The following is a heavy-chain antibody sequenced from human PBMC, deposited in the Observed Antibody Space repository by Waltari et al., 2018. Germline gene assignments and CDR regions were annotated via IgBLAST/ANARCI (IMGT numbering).Heavy chain of an antibody. CDR3: AADRGNGLYFDY. CDR2: IHHSGRT. Sequence: QVQLQESGPGLVKPSGTLSLTCAVPGAAIRSNYWWSWVRQSPGKGLEWFGQIHHSGRTYSTPSLKSRITISVDKSKNQFSLNLSSVNDADTAVYYCAADRGNGLYFDYWGQGTLVTVSS. CDR1: GAAIRSNYW. D-gene: IGHD2-15*01. J-gene: IGHJ4*02. V-gene: IGHV4-4*02.